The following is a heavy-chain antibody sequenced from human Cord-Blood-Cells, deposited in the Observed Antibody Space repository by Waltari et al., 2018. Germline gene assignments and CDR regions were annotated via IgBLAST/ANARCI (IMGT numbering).Heavy chain of an antibody. CDR2: INPNSGGT. V-gene: IGHV1-2*02. Sequence: QVQLVQSGAEVKKPGASVKVSCKASGYTFTGYYMHWVRQAPGQGLEWMGWINPNSGGTNYAQKVQGRVTMTRDTSISTAYMELSRLRSDDTAVYYCARGRRTDPNWFDPWGQGTLVTVSS. J-gene: IGHJ5*02. CDR3: ARGRRTDPNWFDP. CDR1: GYTFTGYY. D-gene: IGHD1-1*01.